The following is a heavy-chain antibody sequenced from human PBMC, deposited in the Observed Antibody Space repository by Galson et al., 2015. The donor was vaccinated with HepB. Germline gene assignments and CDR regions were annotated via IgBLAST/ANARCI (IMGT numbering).Heavy chain of an antibody. CDR3: ARDRGGPGLSAEYFYYGMDV. Sequence: SLRLSCATSGFTFSRYFMHWVRQVPGKGLVWVSRIEGDGSSAAYADSVKGRFTISRDNAKNTLFLQLNSLRAEDTAVYYCARDRGGPGLSAEYFYYGMDVWGQGTTVTVSS. J-gene: IGHJ6*02. CDR1: GFTFSRYF. CDR2: IEGDGSSA. V-gene: IGHV3-74*03. D-gene: IGHD6-13*01.